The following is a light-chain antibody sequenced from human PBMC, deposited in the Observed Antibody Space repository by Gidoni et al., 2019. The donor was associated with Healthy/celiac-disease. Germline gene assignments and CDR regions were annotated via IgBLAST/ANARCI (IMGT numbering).Light chain of an antibody. J-gene: IGLJ2*01. CDR1: SLRSYY. CDR3: NSRDSSGNHHVV. CDR2: GKN. V-gene: IGLV3-19*01. Sequence: SSELTQDPAVSVALGQTVRITCQGDSLRSYYASWDQQKPGQAPVLVIYGKNNRPSGIPDRFSGSSSGNTASLTITGAQAEDEADYYCNSRDSSGNHHVVFGGGTKLTVL.